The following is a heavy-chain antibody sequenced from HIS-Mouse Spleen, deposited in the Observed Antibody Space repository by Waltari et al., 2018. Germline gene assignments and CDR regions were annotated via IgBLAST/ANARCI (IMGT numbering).Heavy chain of an antibody. CDR3: ARSPYYDFWSGYSDNWFDP. CDR2: IFYSGRT. J-gene: IGHJ5*02. V-gene: IGHV4-31*03. CDR1: GGSISSGGYY. D-gene: IGHD3-3*01. Sequence: QVQLQESGPGLVKPSQTLSLTCTVSGGSISSGGYYWSWIRQHPGKGLEWMGYIFYSGRTYDNPSLKIRFTISVDTSKNQCSLKLSSLTAADTAVYYCARSPYYDFWSGYSDNWFDPWGQGTLVTVSS.